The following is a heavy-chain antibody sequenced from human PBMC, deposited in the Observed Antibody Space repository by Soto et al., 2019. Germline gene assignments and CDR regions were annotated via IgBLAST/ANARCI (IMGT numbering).Heavy chain of an antibody. V-gene: IGHV3-33*01. CDR1: GFTFSSYG. D-gene: IGHD3-9*01. CDR3: ARDTVTYYDILTGNYGMDV. CDR2: IWYDGSNK. Sequence: LRLSCAASGFTFSSYGMHWVRQAPGKGLEWVAVIWYDGSNKYYADSVKGRFTISRDNSKNTLYLQMNSLRAEDTAVYYCARDTVTYYDILTGNYGMDVWGQGTTVTVSS. J-gene: IGHJ6*02.